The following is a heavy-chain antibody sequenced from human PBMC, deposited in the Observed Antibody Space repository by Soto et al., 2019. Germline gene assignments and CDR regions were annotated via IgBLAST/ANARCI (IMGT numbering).Heavy chain of an antibody. CDR3: ARTVIVVVPAATHRIFDP. Sequence: QVQLVQSGAEVKKPGASVKVSCKASGYTFTSYGISWVRQAPGQGLEWMGWISAYNGNTNYAQKLQGRVTMTRDTSTSTAYMELRRLRADDTAVYYCARTVIVVVPAATHRIFDPWGQETMVIVSS. CDR2: ISAYNGNT. J-gene: IGHJ5*02. D-gene: IGHD2-2*01. V-gene: IGHV1-18*01. CDR1: GYTFTSYG.